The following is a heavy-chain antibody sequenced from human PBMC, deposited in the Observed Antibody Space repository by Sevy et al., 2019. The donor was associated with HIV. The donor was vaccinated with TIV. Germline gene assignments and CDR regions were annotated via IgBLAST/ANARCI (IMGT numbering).Heavy chain of an antibody. CDR1: GGSIINNEW. J-gene: IGHJ4*02. CDR3: VREGTTTSFDY. D-gene: IGHD1-26*01. Sequence: SETLSLTCDVSGGSIINNEWWSWVRQPPGKGLEWIGEIYLSGRTNYNPSLKSRVSISIDKSKNHFSLRLNSVTAADTAVYYCVREGTTTSFDYWGQGTLVTVSS. CDR2: IYLSGRT. V-gene: IGHV4-4*02.